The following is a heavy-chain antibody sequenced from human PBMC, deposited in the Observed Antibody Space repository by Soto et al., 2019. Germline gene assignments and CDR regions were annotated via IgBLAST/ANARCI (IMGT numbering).Heavy chain of an antibody. CDR1: GFTFSSYW. J-gene: IGHJ4*02. CDR2: IKQDGSEK. Sequence: PGGSLRLSCAASGFTFSSYWMSWVRQAPGKGLEWVANIKQDGSEKYYVDSVKGRFTISRDNAKNSLYLQMNSLRAEDTAVYYCASSVGASYFDYWGQGTRVTVSS. D-gene: IGHD1-26*01. CDR3: ASSVGASYFDY. V-gene: IGHV3-7*05.